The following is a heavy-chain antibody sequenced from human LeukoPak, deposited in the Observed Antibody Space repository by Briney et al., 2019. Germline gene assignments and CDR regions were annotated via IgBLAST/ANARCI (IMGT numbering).Heavy chain of an antibody. CDR1: GDSVSSNSAT. CDR2: TYFRSKWIY. J-gene: IGHJ4*02. CDR3: ARAGRGYYDY. V-gene: IGHV6-1*01. D-gene: IGHD3-22*01. Sequence: SQTLSLTCAISGDSVSSNSATWHWIRQSPSRGLEWLARTYFRSKWIYDYAPSLKSRLTISPDTSKNQFALQLNSVTPEDTAVYFCARAGRGYYDYWGQGTLATVS.